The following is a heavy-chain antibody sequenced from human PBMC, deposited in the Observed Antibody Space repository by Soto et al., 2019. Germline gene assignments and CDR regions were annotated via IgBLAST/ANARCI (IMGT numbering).Heavy chain of an antibody. V-gene: IGHV1-69*13. J-gene: IGHJ6*02. D-gene: IGHD6-6*01. CDR3: ASYSSSSFDYYYGMDV. CDR2: IIPIFGTA. Sequence: SVKVSCKASGGTFSSYAISWVRQAPGQGLEWMGGIIPIFGTANYAQKFQGRVTITADESTSTAYMELSSLRSEDTAVYYCASYSSSSFDYYYGMDVWGQGTTVTVSS. CDR1: GGTFSSYA.